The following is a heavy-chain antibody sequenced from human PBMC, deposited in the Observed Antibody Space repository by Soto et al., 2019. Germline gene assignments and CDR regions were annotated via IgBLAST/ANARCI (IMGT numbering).Heavy chain of an antibody. CDR3: ARLAAYYPCLDP. J-gene: IGHJ5*02. D-gene: IGHD3-9*01. CDR1: GGSISNYY. V-gene: IGHV4-59*01. CDR2: IYDSGST. Sequence: SETLSLTCTVSGGSISNYYWSWVRQPPGKGLEWIGYIYDSGSTNYNPSLKSRVTISVDTSKNQFSLRLSSVTAADTAVYYCARLAAYYPCLDPWGPGPLFTVAS.